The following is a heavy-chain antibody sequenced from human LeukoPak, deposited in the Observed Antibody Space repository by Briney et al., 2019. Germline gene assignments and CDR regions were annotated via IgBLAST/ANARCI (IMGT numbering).Heavy chain of an antibody. CDR3: AKGSASARPYYFDY. V-gene: IGHV3-23*01. J-gene: IGHJ4*02. CDR1: GFTFSSYA. CDR2: ITDSGGDT. Sequence: GGSLRLSCAGSGFTFSSYAMSWVRQAPGKGLEWFSAITDSGGDTYHADSVKGRSTISRDNSKNTLYLQMNSLRAEDTAVYYCAKGSASARPYYFDYWGQGTLVTVSS. D-gene: IGHD2-15*01.